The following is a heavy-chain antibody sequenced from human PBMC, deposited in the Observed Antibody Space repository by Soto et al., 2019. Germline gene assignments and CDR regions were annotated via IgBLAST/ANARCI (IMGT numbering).Heavy chain of an antibody. J-gene: IGHJ6*02. CDR1: GFTFINAW. D-gene: IGHD3-22*01. Sequence: GGSLRLSCAASGFTFINAWIILVRQAPWKGLEWVGRIKSKTDGGTTDYAAPVKGRFTISRDDSKNTLYLLMNSLKTEDTAVYYCTRHTYYYDSSGYYYVGYYYYGMDVWGQGTTVTVSS. CDR3: TRHTYYYDSSGYYYVGYYYYGMDV. V-gene: IGHV3-15*01. CDR2: IKSKTDGGTT.